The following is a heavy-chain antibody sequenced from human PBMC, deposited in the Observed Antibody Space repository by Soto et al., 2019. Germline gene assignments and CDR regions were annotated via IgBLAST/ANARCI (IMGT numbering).Heavy chain of an antibody. V-gene: IGHV4-61*01. J-gene: IGHJ6*02. D-gene: IGHD3-22*01. Sequence: SETLSLTCTVSGGSVSSGSYYWSWIRQPPGKGLEWIGDIYYSGSTNYNPSLKSRVTISVDTSKNQFSLKLSSVTAADTAVYYCAKVLNHYRDTWTPGMDVWGQGTTVTVSS. CDR2: IYYSGST. CDR3: AKVLNHYRDTWTPGMDV. CDR1: GGSVSSGSYY.